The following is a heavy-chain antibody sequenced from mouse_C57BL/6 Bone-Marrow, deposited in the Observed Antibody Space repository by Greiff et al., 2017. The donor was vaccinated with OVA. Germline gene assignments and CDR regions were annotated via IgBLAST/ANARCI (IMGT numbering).Heavy chain of an antibody. CDR3: AREATGTDYAMDY. J-gene: IGHJ4*01. D-gene: IGHD4-1*02. Sequence: QVQLQQSGAELVRPGTSVKVSCKASGYAFTNYLIEWVKQRPGQGLEWIGVINPGSGGTNYNEKFKGKATLTADKASSTTYMQLSSLTSEDSAVYFCAREATGTDYAMDYWGQGTSVTVSS. CDR2: INPGSGGT. V-gene: IGHV1-54*01. CDR1: GYAFTNYL.